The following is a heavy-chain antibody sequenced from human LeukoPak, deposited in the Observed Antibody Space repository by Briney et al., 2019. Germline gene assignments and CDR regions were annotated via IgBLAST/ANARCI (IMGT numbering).Heavy chain of an antibody. CDR3: ARSRRGYSYGLGIDY. Sequence: SETLSLTCTVSGYSISSGYYWGWIRQPPGKGLEWIGSIYHSGSTYYNPSLKSRVAISVDTSKNQFSLKLSSVTAADTAVYYCARSRRGYSYGLGIDYWGQGTLVTVSS. V-gene: IGHV4-38-2*02. CDR1: GYSISSGYY. CDR2: IYHSGST. J-gene: IGHJ4*02. D-gene: IGHD5-18*01.